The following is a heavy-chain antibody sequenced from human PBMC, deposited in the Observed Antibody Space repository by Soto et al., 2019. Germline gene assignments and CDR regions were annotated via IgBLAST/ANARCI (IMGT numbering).Heavy chain of an antibody. V-gene: IGHV4-31*03. Sequence: QVLLQESGPGLVKPSQTLSLTCSVSGGSINSGAYYWSWIRQHPGKGLEWIGYIYYSGTTYYNPSLKSRVTISVATSKNECSLGLTSVTAADTAVYFCARVRKIDTTNGHYRPYFDYWGQGTLVRVSP. D-gene: IGHD1-1*01. CDR1: GGSINSGAYY. J-gene: IGHJ4*02. CDR2: IYYSGTT. CDR3: ARVRKIDTTNGHYRPYFDY.